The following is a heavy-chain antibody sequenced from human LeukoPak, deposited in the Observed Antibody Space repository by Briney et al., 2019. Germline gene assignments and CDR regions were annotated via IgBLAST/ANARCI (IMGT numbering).Heavy chain of an antibody. D-gene: IGHD5-18*01. CDR2: ISGSGGST. V-gene: IGHV3-23*01. Sequence: GGSLRLSCAASGFTFSSYAMTWVRQAPGKGLEWVSAISGSGGSTYYADSVKGRFTISRDNSKNTLYLQMNSLRAEDTAVYYCAKDDEYSYGTDYWGQGTLVTVSS. CDR1: GFTFSSYA. J-gene: IGHJ4*02. CDR3: AKDDEYSYGTDY.